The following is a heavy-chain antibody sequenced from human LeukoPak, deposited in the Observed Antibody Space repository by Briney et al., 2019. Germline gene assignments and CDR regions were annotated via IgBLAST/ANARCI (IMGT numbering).Heavy chain of an antibody. D-gene: IGHD1-26*01. CDR3: ARLKDDATKLDY. J-gene: IGHJ4*02. CDR2: INQDASQK. CDR1: GFTFSTYW. Sequence: GGSLRLSRAASGFTFSTYWMSCVRPAAGKGLWRVANINQDASQKRYAASVQGRFTISRDNTNYSLFLQMNSPRAQDTAVYYCARLKDDATKLDYWGQGTLVTVSS. V-gene: IGHV3-7*01.